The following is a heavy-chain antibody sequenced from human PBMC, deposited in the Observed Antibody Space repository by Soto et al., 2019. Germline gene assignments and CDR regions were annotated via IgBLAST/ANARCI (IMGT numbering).Heavy chain of an antibody. CDR3: ARGTPTVVTVTGGVWYCDY. CDR1: GYTFTSYG. Sequence: QVQLVQSGAEVKKPGASVKVSCKASGYTFTSYGISWVRQAPGQGLEWMGWISAYNGNTNYAQKLQGRVTMTTDTSTSTAYMELRSLRSDDTAVYYCARGTPTVVTVTGGVWYCDYWFQGNLVTVSS. CDR2: ISAYNGNT. D-gene: IGHD4-17*01. V-gene: IGHV1-18*01. J-gene: IGHJ4*02.